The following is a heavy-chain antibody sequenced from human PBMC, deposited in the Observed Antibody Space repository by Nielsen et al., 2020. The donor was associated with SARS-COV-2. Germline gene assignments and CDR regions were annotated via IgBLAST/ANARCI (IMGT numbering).Heavy chain of an antibody. CDR3: AKDHTTVRTSFDY. Sequence: GESLKISCAASGFTFDDYAMSWVRQAPGKGLEWVSAISGSGGSTYYADSVKGRFTISRDNSKNTLYLQMNSLRAEDTAVYYCAKDHTTVRTSFDYWGQGTLVTVSS. J-gene: IGHJ4*02. V-gene: IGHV3-23*01. CDR2: ISGSGGST. CDR1: GFTFDDYA. D-gene: IGHD4-17*01.